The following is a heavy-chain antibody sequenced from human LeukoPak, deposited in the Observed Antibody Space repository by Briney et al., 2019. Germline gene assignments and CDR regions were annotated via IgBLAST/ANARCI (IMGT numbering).Heavy chain of an antibody. D-gene: IGHD2-2*01. CDR2: IKSKTDGGTT. Sequence: PGGSLRLSCAASGFTLRTYWMHWVRQAPGKGLEWVGRIKSKTDGGTTDYAAPVKGRFTISRDDSKNTLYLQMNSLKTEDTAVYYCTTVGCSSTSCYIDYWGQGTLVPVSS. CDR1: GFTLRTYW. J-gene: IGHJ4*02. V-gene: IGHV3-15*01. CDR3: TTVGCSSTSCYIDY.